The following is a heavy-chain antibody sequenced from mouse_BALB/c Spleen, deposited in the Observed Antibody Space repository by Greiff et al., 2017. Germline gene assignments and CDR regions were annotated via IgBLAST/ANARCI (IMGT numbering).Heavy chain of an antibody. CDR1: GFTFSSYT. V-gene: IGHV5-6-4*01. CDR2: ISSGGSYT. J-gene: IGHJ4*01. D-gene: IGHD2-3*01. CDR3: TIYDGYRGSMDY. Sequence: DVHLVESGGGLVKPGGSLKLSCAASGFTFSSYTMSWVRQTPEKRLEWVATISSGGSYTYYPDSVKGRFTISRDNAKNTLYLQMSSLKSEDTAMYYCTIYDGYRGSMDYWGQGTSVTVSS.